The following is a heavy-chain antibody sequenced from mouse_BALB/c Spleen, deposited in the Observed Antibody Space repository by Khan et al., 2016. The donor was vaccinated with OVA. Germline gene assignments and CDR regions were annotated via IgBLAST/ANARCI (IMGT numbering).Heavy chain of an antibody. CDR1: GYAFSSFW. J-gene: IGHJ3*01. D-gene: IGHD4-1*01. CDR2: IYPGDGDT. CDR3: ARFWDFAY. V-gene: IGHV1-80*01. Sequence: QVQLQQSGAELVRPGSSVKISCKASGYAFSSFWMNWVKQRPGQGLEWIGQIYPGDGDTNYNGKFKDKATLTADKSSSTAYIQLSGLTSEDSAVYFCARFWDFAYWGQGTLVTVSA.